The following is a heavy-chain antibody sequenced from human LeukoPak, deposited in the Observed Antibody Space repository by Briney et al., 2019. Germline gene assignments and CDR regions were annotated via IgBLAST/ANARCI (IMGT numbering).Heavy chain of an antibody. CDR1: GGTFSSYA. Sequence: SVKVSCKASGGTFSSYAISWVRQAPGQGLEWMGGIIPIFGTANYAQKFQGRVTITTDESTGTAYMELSSLRSEDTAVYYCARAGNVQPGLVGSEPSPNYYYYMDVWGKGTTVTVSS. CDR3: ARAGNVQPGLVGSEPSPNYYYYMDV. J-gene: IGHJ6*03. V-gene: IGHV1-69*05. CDR2: IIPIFGTA. D-gene: IGHD6-6*01.